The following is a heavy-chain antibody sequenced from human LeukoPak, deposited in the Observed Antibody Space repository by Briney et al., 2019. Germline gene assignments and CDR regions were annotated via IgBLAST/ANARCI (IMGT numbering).Heavy chain of an antibody. CDR2: IKEDGSEE. CDR1: GFTFSKYW. V-gene: IGHV3-7*01. D-gene: IGHD3-10*01. Sequence: GGSLRLSCVASGFTFSKYWMTWVRQAPGKGLEWVANIKEDGSEEFYDDSVKGRFTISRDNAKNSVYLQMNSLRGEDTAAYYCASLWFGGLWGQGTQVTVSS. J-gene: IGHJ4*02. CDR3: ASLWFGGL.